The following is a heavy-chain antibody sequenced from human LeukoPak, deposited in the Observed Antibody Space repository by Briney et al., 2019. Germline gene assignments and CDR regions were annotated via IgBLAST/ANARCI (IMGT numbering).Heavy chain of an antibody. CDR1: GGSISSYY. D-gene: IGHD5-24*01. V-gene: IGHV4-39*01. J-gene: IGHJ4*02. CDR3: ARGRWLQQSFDY. Sequence: SETLSLTCTVSGGSISSYYWGWIRQPPGKGLEWIGSIYYSGTTYYNPSLKSRITISVDTSKNQFSLTLSSVTAADTAVYYCARGRWLQQSFDYWGQGTLVTVSS. CDR2: IYYSGTT.